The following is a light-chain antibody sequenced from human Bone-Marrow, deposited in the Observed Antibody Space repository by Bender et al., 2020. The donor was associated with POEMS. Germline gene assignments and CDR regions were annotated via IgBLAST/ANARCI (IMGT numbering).Light chain of an antibody. CDR1: TGAVTSDSH. J-gene: IGLJ3*02. V-gene: IGLV7-43*01. CDR2: STT. CDR3: LLFDADAPSWV. Sequence: QTVVTQEPSLTVSPGGTVTLTCASSTGAVTSDSHANWFQQSPGQAPRSLIFSTTNKHSWTPVRFSGSLLGGKAALTLSRVQPEDEAEYFCLLFDADAPSWVFGGGTKLTVL.